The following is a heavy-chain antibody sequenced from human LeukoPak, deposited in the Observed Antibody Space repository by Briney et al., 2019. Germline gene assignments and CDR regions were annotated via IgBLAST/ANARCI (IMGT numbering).Heavy chain of an antibody. CDR2: ISGSGGST. Sequence: PGGSLRLSCAASGFTFSSYAMSWVRQAPGKGLGWVSAISGSGGSTYYADSVKGRFTISRDNSKNTLYLQMNSLRAEDTAVYYCAKGSDSAEYYYDSSGYYYKPLDYWGQGTLVTVSS. J-gene: IGHJ4*02. V-gene: IGHV3-23*01. D-gene: IGHD3-22*01. CDR1: GFTFSSYA. CDR3: AKGSDSAEYYYDSSGYYYKPLDY.